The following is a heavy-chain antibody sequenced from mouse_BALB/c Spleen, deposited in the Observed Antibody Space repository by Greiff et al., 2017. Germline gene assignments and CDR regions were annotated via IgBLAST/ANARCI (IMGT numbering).Heavy chain of an antibody. CDR1: GFTFSSYA. J-gene: IGHJ4*01. Sequence: DVKLVESGGGLVKPGGSLKLSCAASGFTFSSYAMSWVRQTPEKRLEWVATISSGGSYTYYPDSVKGRFTISRDNAKNTLYLQMSSLRSEDTAMYYCARHLDGYHAMDYWGQGTSVTVSS. CDR3: ARHLDGYHAMDY. V-gene: IGHV5-9-3*01. D-gene: IGHD2-3*01. CDR2: ISSGGSYT.